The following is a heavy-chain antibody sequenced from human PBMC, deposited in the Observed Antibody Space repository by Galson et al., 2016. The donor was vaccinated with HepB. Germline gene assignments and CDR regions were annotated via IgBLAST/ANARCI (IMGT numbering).Heavy chain of an antibody. CDR1: GFNFGVFA. CDR2: VSFDGKDD. D-gene: IGHD2-21*01. CDR3: ARDEWGHIAAPPAAMTLSR. Sequence: SLRLSCAASGFNFGVFAMHWVRQVPGKGLEWVCVVSFDGKDDRYASSIKGRFTVSRDNSKDTLFLQMDSLRPEDTAIYYCARDEWGHIAAPPAAMTLSRWGQGVLVTVS. V-gene: IGHV3-30*03. J-gene: IGHJ4*02.